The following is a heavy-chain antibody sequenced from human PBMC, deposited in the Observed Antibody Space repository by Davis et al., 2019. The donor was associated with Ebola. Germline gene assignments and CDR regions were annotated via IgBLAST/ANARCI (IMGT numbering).Heavy chain of an antibody. J-gene: IGHJ4*02. CDR2: IKQDGSEK. CDR3: ARRVDY. CDR1: GFNFSHYA. V-gene: IGHV3-7*01. Sequence: GGSLRLSCAVSGFNFSHYAMSWVRQAPGKGLEWVANIKQDGSEKYYVDSVKGRFTISRDNAKNSLYLQMNSLRAEDTAVYYCARRVDYWGQGTLVTVSS.